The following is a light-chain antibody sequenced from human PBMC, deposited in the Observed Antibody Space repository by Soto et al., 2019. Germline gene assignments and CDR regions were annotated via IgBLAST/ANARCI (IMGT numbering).Light chain of an antibody. CDR1: SSDVGGYNY. V-gene: IGLV2-8*01. CDR3: SSYAGSTPYV. Sequence: QLVLTQPPSASGSPGQSVTISCTGTSSDVGGYNYVSWYQQHPGKAPKLMIYEVSKRPSGVPDRFSGSKSGNTASLTVSGLQAEDEADYYCSSYAGSTPYVFGTGTKLTVL. CDR2: EVS. J-gene: IGLJ1*01.